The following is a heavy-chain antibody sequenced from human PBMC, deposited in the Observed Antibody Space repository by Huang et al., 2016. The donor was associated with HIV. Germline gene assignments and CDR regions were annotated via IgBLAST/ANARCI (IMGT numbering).Heavy chain of an antibody. J-gene: IGHJ3*02. Sequence: EVQLVESGGGLVQPGRSLRLSCTASGFTFRGYVMTWFRQAPGEGLEWVGVVRVIGYGGTTEYAASVKGIFTISRDDSKSVAYLQMNSLKTEDTAVYYCTRISRYDSSGYYPLGTFDIWGQGTLVTVSS. CDR3: TRISRYDSSGYYPLGTFDI. V-gene: IGHV3-49*03. D-gene: IGHD3-22*01. CDR1: GFTFRGYV. CDR2: VRVIGYGGTT.